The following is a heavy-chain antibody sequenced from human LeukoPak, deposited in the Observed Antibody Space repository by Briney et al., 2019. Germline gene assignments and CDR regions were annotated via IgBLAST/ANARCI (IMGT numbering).Heavy chain of an antibody. Sequence: PGGSLRLSCAASGFSVSGNYMSWVRQAPGKGLKWVSVIYSGGSTYYADSVKGRFTISRDNSKNTLYLQMNSLRAEDTAVYYCARDRGDNYGSFDYWGQGALVTVSS. D-gene: IGHD5-18*01. CDR2: IYSGGST. J-gene: IGHJ4*02. CDR3: ARDRGDNYGSFDY. V-gene: IGHV3-53*01. CDR1: GFSVSGNY.